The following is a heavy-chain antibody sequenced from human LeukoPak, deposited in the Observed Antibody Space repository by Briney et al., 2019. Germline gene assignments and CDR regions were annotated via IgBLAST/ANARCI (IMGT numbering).Heavy chain of an antibody. V-gene: IGHV3-30*18. Sequence: PGGSLRLSCAASGFPFSDYGMYWVRQAPGKGLEWLAVISHDGSNKHYADSVKGRITISRDNSKNTLYLQMNSLRAEDTAVYYCAKAPGGRFDYWGQGTLVTVSS. CDR3: AKAPGGRFDY. CDR1: GFPFSDYG. D-gene: IGHD1-26*01. CDR2: ISHDGSNK. J-gene: IGHJ4*02.